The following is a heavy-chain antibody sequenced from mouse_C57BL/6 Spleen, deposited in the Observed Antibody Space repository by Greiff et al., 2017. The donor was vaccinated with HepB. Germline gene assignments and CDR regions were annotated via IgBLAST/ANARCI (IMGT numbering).Heavy chain of an antibody. V-gene: IGHV5-4*01. CDR2: ISDGGSYT. J-gene: IGHJ2*01. CDR1: GFTFSSYA. Sequence: EVQRVESGGGLVKPGGSLKLSCAASGFTFSSYAMSWVRQTPEKRLEWVATISDGGSYTYYSDNVKGRFTISRDNAKNNLYLQMSHLKSEDTAMYYCARGLRYYFDYWGQGTTLTVSS. CDR3: ARGLRYYFDY. D-gene: IGHD1-1*01.